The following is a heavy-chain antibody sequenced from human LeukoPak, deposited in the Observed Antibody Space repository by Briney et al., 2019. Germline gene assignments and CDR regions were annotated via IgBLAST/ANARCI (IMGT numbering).Heavy chain of an antibody. J-gene: IGHJ2*01. CDR2: IYYSGST. Sequence: SETLSLTCTVSGDSISSYYWNWLRQPPGKGLEWIGNIYYSGSTDYNPSLKSRVTISLDTSKNQISLRLSSVTAADTAVYHCARDKGPYWYFDLWGRGTLVTVSS. V-gene: IGHV4-59*01. CDR3: ARDKGPYWYFDL. CDR1: GDSISSYY.